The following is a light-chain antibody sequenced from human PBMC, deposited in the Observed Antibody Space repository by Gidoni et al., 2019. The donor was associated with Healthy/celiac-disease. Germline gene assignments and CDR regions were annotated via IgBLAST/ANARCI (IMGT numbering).Light chain of an antibody. Sequence: DIVLTQSPATLSLSPGERATLSCRASQSVSSYLAWYQQKHGQAPRLLIYDASDRATGIPARFSGSGSGTDFTLTISSLEPEDFAVYYCQQRSNWSWTFGQGTKVEIK. CDR3: QQRSNWSWT. J-gene: IGKJ1*01. CDR1: QSVSSY. CDR2: DAS. V-gene: IGKV3-11*01.